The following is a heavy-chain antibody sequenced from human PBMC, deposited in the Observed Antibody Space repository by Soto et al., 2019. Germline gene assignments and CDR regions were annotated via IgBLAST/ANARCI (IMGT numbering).Heavy chain of an antibody. CDR1: GFTFSTFW. Sequence: GGSLRLSCAASGFTFSTFWMHWVRQAPGKGLVWVSRINSDGSSTSYADSVKGRLTISRDNAKNTLYLQMNSLRAEDTAVYYCARGDSSGWYLYWGQGILVTVSS. J-gene: IGHJ4*02. D-gene: IGHD6-19*01. CDR2: INSDGSST. V-gene: IGHV3-74*01. CDR3: ARGDSSGWYLY.